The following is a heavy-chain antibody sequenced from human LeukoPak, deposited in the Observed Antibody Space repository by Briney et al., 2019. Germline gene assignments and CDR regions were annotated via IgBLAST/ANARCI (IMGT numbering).Heavy chain of an antibody. D-gene: IGHD3-3*01. CDR3: AREGTYYDFWSGYRYNWFDP. CDR1: GYTFTSYG. J-gene: IGHJ5*02. Sequence: GASVKVSCKASGYTFTSYGISWVRQAPGQGLEWMGWISAYNGNTNYAQKLQGRVTMTTDTSTSTAYMELRSLRSDDTAVYYCAREGTYYDFWSGYRYNWFDPWGQGTLVTVSS. CDR2: ISAYNGNT. V-gene: IGHV1-18*01.